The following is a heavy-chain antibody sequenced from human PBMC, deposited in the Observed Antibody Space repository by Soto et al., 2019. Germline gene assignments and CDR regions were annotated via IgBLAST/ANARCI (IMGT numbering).Heavy chain of an antibody. D-gene: IGHD3-3*01. CDR1: GFTFSSYS. J-gene: IGHJ4*02. CDR3: VRGRAVTTPGPNCDY. V-gene: IGHV3-48*01. CDR2: ISSSSSTI. Sequence: EVQLVESGGGLVQPGGSLRLSCVGSGFTFSSYSMNWVRQAPGKGLEWVSYISSSSSTIYYADSVKGRFTISRDNAENSVYLQRSSLRAEDTGLYYCVRGRAVTTPGPNCDYCGQGTLSPSPQ.